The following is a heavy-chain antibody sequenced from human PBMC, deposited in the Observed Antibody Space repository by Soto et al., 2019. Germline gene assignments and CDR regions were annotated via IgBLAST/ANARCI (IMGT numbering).Heavy chain of an antibody. CDR2: INPKSGGT. J-gene: IGHJ5*02. CDR1: GYTFTGYY. Sequence: GASVKFSCKASGYTFTGYYMHWVRQAPGQGLECMGWINPKSGGTNYEPRFQGRVTMTRDTSISTAYLQWSSLKASDTAMYYCARQYCRSTSCYIGWFDPWGQGTLVTVSS. D-gene: IGHD2-2*02. CDR3: ARQYCRSTSCYIGWFDP. V-gene: IGHV1-2*02.